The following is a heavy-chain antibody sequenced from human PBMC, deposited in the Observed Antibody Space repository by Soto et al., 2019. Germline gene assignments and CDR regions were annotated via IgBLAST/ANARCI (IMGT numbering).Heavy chain of an antibody. D-gene: IGHD3-3*01. J-gene: IGHJ3*02. CDR3: ACFYDFWSGYRAFYI. CDR2: INHSGST. CDR1: GGSFSGYY. Sequence: PSETLSLTCAVYGGSFSGYYWSWIRQPPGKGLEWIGEINHSGSTNYNPSLKSRVTISVDTSKNQFSLKLSSVTAADTAVYYCACFYDFWSGYRAFYIWGQGSMVTVSS. V-gene: IGHV4-34*01.